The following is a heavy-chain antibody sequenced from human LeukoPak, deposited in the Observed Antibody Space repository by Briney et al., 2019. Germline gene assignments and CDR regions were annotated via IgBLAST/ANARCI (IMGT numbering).Heavy chain of an antibody. D-gene: IGHD1-26*01. V-gene: IGHV4-34*01. CDR2: INHSGST. Sequence: SETLSLTWAVSGDSISSDYWSWVRQPPGKGLEWIGEINHSGSTNYNPALKSRVTISVDTSKNQFSLKLSSVTAADTAVYYCARPLELTRLDPWGQGTLVTVSS. J-gene: IGHJ5*02. CDR1: GDSISSDY. CDR3: ARPLELTRLDP.